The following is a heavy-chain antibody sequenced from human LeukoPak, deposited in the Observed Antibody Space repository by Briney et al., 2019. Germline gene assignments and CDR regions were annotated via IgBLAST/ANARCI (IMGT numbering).Heavy chain of an antibody. Sequence: GGSLRLSCEASGFTFSSYWMSWVRQAPGKGLEWVDNIKTDGSEKYYVDSVKGRFTISRDNAKNSLYLQMNSLRAEDTAVYYCARDYTGYFPWGQGTLVILSS. D-gene: IGHD3-9*01. CDR3: ARDYTGYFP. CDR1: GFTFSSYW. V-gene: IGHV3-7*03. J-gene: IGHJ5*02. CDR2: IKTDGSEK.